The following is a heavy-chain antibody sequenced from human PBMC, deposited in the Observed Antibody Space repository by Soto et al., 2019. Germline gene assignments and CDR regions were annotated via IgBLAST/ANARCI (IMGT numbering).Heavy chain of an antibody. CDR2: SSSSGSTA. J-gene: IGHJ4*02. Sequence: PVGSLRLSCAASGFTFSRFELHWVRHAPGKGLEWISYSSSSGSTAYYASSVEGRFTISRDNANNSVYLQMDSLRAEDTALYYCTRAAWFPYLSFFWGQGALVTVSS. CDR3: TRAAWFPYLSFF. V-gene: IGHV3-48*03. CDR1: GFTFSRFE. D-gene: IGHD3-10*01.